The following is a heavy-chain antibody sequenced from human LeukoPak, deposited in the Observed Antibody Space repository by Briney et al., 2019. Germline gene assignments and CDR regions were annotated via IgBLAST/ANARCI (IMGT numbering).Heavy chain of an antibody. CDR2: MNPNSGNT. J-gene: IGHJ4*02. D-gene: IGHD6-19*01. CDR3: ATSGWYFDY. Sequence: VASVKVPCKASGYTFTSYDINWVRHATGEGLEWMGWMNPNSGNTGYAQKFQGRVTMTRNTSISKAYMELSSLRSEDTAVHYCATSGWYFDYWGQGTLVTVSS. V-gene: IGHV1-8*01. CDR1: GYTFTSYD.